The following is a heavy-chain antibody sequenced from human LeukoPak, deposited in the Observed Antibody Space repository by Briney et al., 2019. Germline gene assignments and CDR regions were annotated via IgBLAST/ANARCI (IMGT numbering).Heavy chain of an antibody. CDR3: ARWHGWLVYFDY. Sequence: ASLKVSCKASGYTFTVSYMHWVRQAPGQGLEWMGWINPNSGGTNYAQKFQGRVTMTRDTSISTAYMELSRLRSDDTAVYYCARWHGWLVYFDYWGQGTLVTVSS. D-gene: IGHD3-9*01. V-gene: IGHV1-2*02. CDR1: GYTFTVSY. J-gene: IGHJ4*02. CDR2: INPNSGGT.